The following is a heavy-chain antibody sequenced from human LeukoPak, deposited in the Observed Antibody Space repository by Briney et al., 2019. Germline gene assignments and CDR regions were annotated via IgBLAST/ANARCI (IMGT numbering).Heavy chain of an antibody. V-gene: IGHV1-46*01. CDR1: GYSFTIYY. CDR2: IEPSGEAT. D-gene: IGHD2/OR15-2a*01. CDR3: ARTLSESGFSH. J-gene: IGHJ4*02. Sequence: AASVKVSCKASGYSFTIYYVHWVRQAPGRGLEWMGDIEPSGEATNYAQNFQDRVTMTTDTSTSTVYMELRTLRSGDTAADYCARTLSESGFSHWGQGTLVTVSS.